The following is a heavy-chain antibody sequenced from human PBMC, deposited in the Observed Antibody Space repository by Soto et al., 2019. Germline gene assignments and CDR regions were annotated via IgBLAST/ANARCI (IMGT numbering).Heavy chain of an antibody. D-gene: IGHD2-21*02. Sequence: QVQLVESGGGVVQPGRSLRLSCAASGFTFSSYAMHWVRQAPGKGLEWVAVISYDGSNKYYADSVKGRFTISRDNSKNPLYLQMNSLRAEDTAVYYCARVGYCGGDCYPLDYWGQGTLVTVSS. CDR2: ISYDGSNK. J-gene: IGHJ4*02. V-gene: IGHV3-30-3*01. CDR3: ARVGYCGGDCYPLDY. CDR1: GFTFSSYA.